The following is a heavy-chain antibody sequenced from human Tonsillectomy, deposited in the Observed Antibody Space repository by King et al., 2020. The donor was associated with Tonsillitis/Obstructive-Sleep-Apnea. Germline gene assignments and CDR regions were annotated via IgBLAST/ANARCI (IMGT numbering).Heavy chain of an antibody. D-gene: IGHD3-22*01. Sequence: VQLVESGGGVVQPGRSLRLSCAESGFTFSSNAMHWVRQAPGKGLEWVAVLWYDGSNKYYADSVQGRFTISRDNSKNTLCLQMNSLRAEDTAVYYCARGLGYYTNYFDYWGQGTLVTVSS. CDR2: LWYDGSNK. V-gene: IGHV3-33*01. CDR1: GFTFSSNA. CDR3: ARGLGYYTNYFDY. J-gene: IGHJ4*02.